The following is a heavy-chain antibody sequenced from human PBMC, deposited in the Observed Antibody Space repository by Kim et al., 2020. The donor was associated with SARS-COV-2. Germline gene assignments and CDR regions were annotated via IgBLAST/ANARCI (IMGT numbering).Heavy chain of an antibody. CDR3: ARGIAVGELIFYYYYYGMDV. V-gene: IGHV4-39*01. CDR1: GGSISSSSYY. D-gene: IGHD3-10*01. CDR2: IYYSGST. Sequence: SETLSLTCTVSGGSISSSSYYWGWIRQPPGKGLEWIGSIYYSGSTYYNPSLKSRVTISVDTSKNQFSLKLSSVTAADTAVYYCARGIAVGELIFYYYYYGMDVWGQGTTVTVSS. J-gene: IGHJ6*02.